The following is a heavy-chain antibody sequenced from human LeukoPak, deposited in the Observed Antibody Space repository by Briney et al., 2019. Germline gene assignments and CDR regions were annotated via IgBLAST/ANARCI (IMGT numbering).Heavy chain of an antibody. D-gene: IGHD2-21*02. CDR2: IKGGGGDP. Sequence: GGSLRLSCAASGFTSSTYAMGWVRQAPGEGLEWVSSIKGGGGDPFYADSVRGRFTISRDKSKNTLYLQLNSLRPEDTAVYFCAQGGHDFNPFYYWGQGTLVTVSS. V-gene: IGHV3-23*01. CDR3: AQGGHDFNPFYY. CDR1: GFTSSTYA. J-gene: IGHJ4*02.